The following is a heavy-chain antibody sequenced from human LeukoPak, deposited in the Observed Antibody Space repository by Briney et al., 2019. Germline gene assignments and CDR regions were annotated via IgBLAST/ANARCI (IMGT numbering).Heavy chain of an antibody. CDR2: ISYDGSNK. Sequence: GRSLRLSCAASGFGFSSYGMHWVRQAPGKGLEWVAVISYDGSNKYYADSVKGRFTISRDNSKNTLYLQMNSLRAEDTAVYYCARGRSRSYSSVDYWGQGTLVTVSS. V-gene: IGHV3-30*03. D-gene: IGHD6-25*01. J-gene: IGHJ4*02. CDR3: ARGRSRSYSSVDY. CDR1: GFGFSSYG.